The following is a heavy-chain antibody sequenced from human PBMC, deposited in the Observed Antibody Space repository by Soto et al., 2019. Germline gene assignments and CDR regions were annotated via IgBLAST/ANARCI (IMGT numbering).Heavy chain of an antibody. J-gene: IGHJ6*02. V-gene: IGHV1-46*01. Sequence: GASVKVSCKASGYTFTSYYMHWVRQAPGQGLEWMGIINPSGGSTSYAQKFQGRVTMTRDTSTSTVYMELSSLRSEDTAVYYCARERLDPKGSGSKTDYYYYGMDVWGQGTTVTVSS. CDR2: INPSGGST. D-gene: IGHD6-19*01. CDR1: GYTFTSYY. CDR3: ARERLDPKGSGSKTDYYYYGMDV.